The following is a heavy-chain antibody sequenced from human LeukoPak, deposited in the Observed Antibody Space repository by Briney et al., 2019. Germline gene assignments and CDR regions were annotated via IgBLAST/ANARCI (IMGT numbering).Heavy chain of an antibody. CDR2: INPNSGGT. CDR1: GYTFTGYY. V-gene: IGHV1-2*02. Sequence: ASVKVSCKASGYTFTGYYLHWVRQAPGQGLEWMGWINPNSGGTNYAQRFQSKISMTRDTSISTAYMELNRLRSDDTAVYYCATSHYWGQGTLVTVSS. J-gene: IGHJ4*02. D-gene: IGHD3-9*01. CDR3: ATSHY.